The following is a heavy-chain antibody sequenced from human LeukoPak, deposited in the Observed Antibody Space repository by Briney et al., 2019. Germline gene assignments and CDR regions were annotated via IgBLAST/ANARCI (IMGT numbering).Heavy chain of an antibody. D-gene: IGHD3-22*01. CDR1: GYTFTSYG. Sequence: RRASVKVSCKASGYTFTSYGINWVRQATGQGLEWMGWMNPNSGNTGYAQKFQGRVTMTRNTSISTAYMELSSLRSEDTAVYYCARAYYYDSSGYSPDAFDIWGQGTMVTVSS. CDR3: ARAYYYDSSGYSPDAFDI. V-gene: IGHV1-8*01. J-gene: IGHJ3*02. CDR2: MNPNSGNT.